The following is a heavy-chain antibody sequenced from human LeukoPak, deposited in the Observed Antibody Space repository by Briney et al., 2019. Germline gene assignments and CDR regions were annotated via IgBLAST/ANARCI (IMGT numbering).Heavy chain of an antibody. Sequence: GASVKVSCKASGYTFTGYYMHWVRQAPGQGLEWMGWINPNSGGTNYAQKFQGRVTMTRDTSISTAYMELSRLRSDDTAVYYCARAPAFAYCGGDCYSDPFGYWGQGTLVTVSS. CDR2: INPNSGGT. J-gene: IGHJ4*02. D-gene: IGHD2-21*02. V-gene: IGHV1-2*02. CDR1: GYTFTGYY. CDR3: ARAPAFAYCGGDCYSDPFGY.